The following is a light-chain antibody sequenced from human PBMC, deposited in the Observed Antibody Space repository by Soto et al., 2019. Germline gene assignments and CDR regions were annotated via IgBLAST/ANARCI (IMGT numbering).Light chain of an antibody. V-gene: IGKV1-5*01. CDR2: DAS. J-gene: IGKJ1*01. CDR1: QSISSW. Sequence: DIQMTQSPSTLPASVGDRVTITCRASQSISSWLAWYQQKPGKAPKLLIYDASSLESGVPSRFSGSESGTEVTLTISSLQPDDFATYYCQQYNSYWTFGQGTKVEIK. CDR3: QQYNSYWT.